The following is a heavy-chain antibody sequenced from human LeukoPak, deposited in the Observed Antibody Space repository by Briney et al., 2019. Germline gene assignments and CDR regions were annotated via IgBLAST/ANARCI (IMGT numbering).Heavy chain of an antibody. Sequence: LRLSCAASGFTFSAYAVRWVRQPPGKGLEWIGYIYHSGSTYYNPSLKSRVTISVDRSKNQFSLKLSSVTAADTAVYYCARIHRYCSGGACYVLDNWGQGTLVAVSS. CDR1: GFTFSAYA. J-gene: IGHJ4*02. CDR2: IYHSGST. V-gene: IGHV4-30-2*01. D-gene: IGHD2-15*01. CDR3: ARIHRYCSGGACYVLDN.